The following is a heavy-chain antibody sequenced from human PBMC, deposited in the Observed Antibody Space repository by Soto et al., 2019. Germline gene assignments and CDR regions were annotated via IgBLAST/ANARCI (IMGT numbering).Heavy chain of an antibody. CDR1: GFTFSSYE. CDR3: ARGRFEDYYDSSGYLGPGMDV. J-gene: IGHJ6*02. Sequence: GGSLRLSCAASGFTFSSYEMNWVRQVPGKGLEWVSYISSSGSAMYYADSVKGRFTISRDNAKNSLCLQMNSLRAEDTAAYYCARGRFEDYYDSSGYLGPGMDVWGQGTTVTVSS. V-gene: IGHV3-48*03. D-gene: IGHD3-22*01. CDR2: ISSSGSAM.